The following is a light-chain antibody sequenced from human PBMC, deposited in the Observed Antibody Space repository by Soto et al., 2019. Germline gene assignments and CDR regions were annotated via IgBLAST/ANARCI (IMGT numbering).Light chain of an antibody. CDR2: LNSDGSH. V-gene: IGLV4-69*01. CDR3: QTWGSGIVV. CDR1: SGHSNYA. J-gene: IGLJ2*01. Sequence: QLVLTQSPSASASLGASVKLTCTLSSGHSNYAIAWHQQQSEKGPRYLMKLNSDGSHSKGDGIPDRFSGSSSGAERYRTVSGLQSEAEADYYCQTWGSGIVVFGGGTKLTVL.